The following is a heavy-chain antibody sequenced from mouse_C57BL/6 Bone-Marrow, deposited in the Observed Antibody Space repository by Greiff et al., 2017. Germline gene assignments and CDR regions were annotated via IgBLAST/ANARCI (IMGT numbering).Heavy chain of an antibody. CDR2: ISDGSSYT. CDR3: AREWGLTSYAMDY. J-gene: IGHJ4*01. CDR1: GFTFSSYA. D-gene: IGHD4-1*01. Sequence: EVQVVESGGGLVKPGGSLKLSCAASGFTFSSYAMSWVRQTPEKGLEWVATISDGSSYTYYPDNVKGRFTISRDNAKNDLYLQMSHLKSEDTAMYYCAREWGLTSYAMDYWGQGTSVTVSS. V-gene: IGHV5-4*01.